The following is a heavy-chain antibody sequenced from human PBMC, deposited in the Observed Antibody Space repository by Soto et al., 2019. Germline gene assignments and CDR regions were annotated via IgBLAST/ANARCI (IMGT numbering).Heavy chain of an antibody. Sequence: EVRLLESGGGLVQPGGSLRLSCAASGVTFNTYAMNWVRQDPGKGLEWLSAISGRGVTTYYADSGKGRFTISRDKSQNTLYVPMNSLRTEDTAVYYWAKVVHYDIVTGIESSQHWGPGTLVTVSS. J-gene: IGHJ1*01. D-gene: IGHD3-9*01. CDR2: ISGRGVTT. V-gene: IGHV3-23*01. CDR3: AKVVHYDIVTGIESSQH. CDR1: GVTFNTYA.